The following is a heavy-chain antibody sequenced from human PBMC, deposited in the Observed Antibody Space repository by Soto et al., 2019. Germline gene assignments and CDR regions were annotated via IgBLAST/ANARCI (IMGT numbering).Heavy chain of an antibody. Sequence: SVKVSCKASGGTFSSYAISWVRQAPGQGLEWMGGIIPIFGTANYAQKFQGRVRITADESTSTAYMELSSLRSEDTAVYYCAADDSSGYYFSYYYYYGMDVWGQGTTVTVSS. J-gene: IGHJ6*02. CDR1: GGTFSSYA. D-gene: IGHD3-22*01. CDR2: IIPIFGTA. V-gene: IGHV1-69*13. CDR3: AADDSSGYYFSYYYYYGMDV.